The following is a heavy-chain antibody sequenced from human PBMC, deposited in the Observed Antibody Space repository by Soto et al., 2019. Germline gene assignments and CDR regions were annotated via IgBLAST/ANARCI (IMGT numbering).Heavy chain of an antibody. CDR2: ISYDGSNK. CDR1: GFTFSSYG. V-gene: IGHV3-30*18. CDR3: AKVSRTAGNFDY. J-gene: IGHJ4*02. D-gene: IGHD1-1*01. Sequence: PGGSLRLSCAASGFTFSSYGMHWVRQAPGKGLEWVAVISYDGSNKYYADSVKGRFTISRDNSKNTLYLQMNSLRAEDTAVYYCAKVSRTAGNFDYWGQGTLVTVSS.